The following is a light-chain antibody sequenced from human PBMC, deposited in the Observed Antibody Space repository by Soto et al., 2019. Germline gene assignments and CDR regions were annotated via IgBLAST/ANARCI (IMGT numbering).Light chain of an antibody. V-gene: IGLV2-23*02. CDR1: SSDVGNYIF. Sequence: QSALTQPDSVSGSPGQSITISCTGTSSDVGNYIFVSWYQQHPGKAPKLVIYEVTKRPSGVSDRFSGSKSGNTASLTISGLQAEDEAEYFCCSYAGTSTEVFGGGTKLTVL. CDR2: EVT. CDR3: CSYAGTSTEV. J-gene: IGLJ3*02.